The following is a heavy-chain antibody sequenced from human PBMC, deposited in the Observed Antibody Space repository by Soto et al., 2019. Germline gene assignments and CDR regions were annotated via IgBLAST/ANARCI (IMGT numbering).Heavy chain of an antibody. CDR3: AILEEHLA. CDR1: GFTFSNYG. D-gene: IGHD1-26*01. CDR2: ISYDGSNK. J-gene: IGHJ5*02. Sequence: QVQLVESGGGVVQPGRSLRLSCAASGFTFSNYGMHWVRQAPGKGLEWVAVISYDGSNKYYADSVKGRFTISRDNSKNTPYLQMNSLRAEDTAVYYSAILEEHLAWGQGTLVTVSS. V-gene: IGHV3-30*03.